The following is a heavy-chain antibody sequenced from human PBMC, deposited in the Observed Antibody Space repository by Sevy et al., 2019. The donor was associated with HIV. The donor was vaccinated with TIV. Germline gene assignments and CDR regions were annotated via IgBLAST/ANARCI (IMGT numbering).Heavy chain of an antibody. Sequence: ASVKVSCKASGYTFTGQYIHWVRQAPGQGLEWMGWINPNSGDTKYAQEFKGRVTMTRDTSISTAYMELSGQKSDDTAVYYCSRDLRLRGYSYGCFDYWGQGTLVTVSS. D-gene: IGHD5-18*01. V-gene: IGHV1-2*02. CDR2: INPNSGDT. J-gene: IGHJ4*02. CDR3: SRDLRLRGYSYGCFDY. CDR1: GYTFTGQY.